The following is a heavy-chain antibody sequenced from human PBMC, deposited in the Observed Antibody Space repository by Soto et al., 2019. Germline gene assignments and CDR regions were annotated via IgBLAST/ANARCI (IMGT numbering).Heavy chain of an antibody. CDR1: GGSISSYY. Sequence: SETLSLTCTVSGGSISSYYGSWIRQPPGKGLEWIGYIYYSGSTNYNPSLKSRVTISVDTSKNQFSLKLSSVTAADTAVYYCARDLGAIGDCSGGSCYRYTNYYYYYMDVWGKGTTVTVSS. V-gene: IGHV4-59*01. CDR2: IYYSGST. CDR3: ARDLGAIGDCSGGSCYRYTNYYYYYMDV. J-gene: IGHJ6*03. D-gene: IGHD2-15*01.